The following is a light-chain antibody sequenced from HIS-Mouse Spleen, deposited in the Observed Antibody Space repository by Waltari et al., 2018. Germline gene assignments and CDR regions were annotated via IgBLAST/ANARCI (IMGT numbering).Light chain of an antibody. CDR2: DAS. CDR3: QQRSNWPT. Sequence: DIVLTQSPATLSLSPGERATRSGRASQSVSSYLAWYQQKPGQAPRPLIYDASNRATGIPARFSGSGSGTDFTLTISSLEPEDFAVYYCQQRSNWPTFGGGTKVEIK. V-gene: IGKV3-11*01. CDR1: QSVSSY. J-gene: IGKJ4*01.